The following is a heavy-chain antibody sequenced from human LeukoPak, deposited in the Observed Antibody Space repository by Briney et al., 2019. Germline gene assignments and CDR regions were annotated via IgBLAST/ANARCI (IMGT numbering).Heavy chain of an antibody. D-gene: IGHD3-10*01. J-gene: IGHJ4*02. Sequence: PGGSLRLSCAASGFTFSSYGMHWVRQAPGKGLEWVAFIRYDGSNKYYADSVKSRFTISRDNSKNTLYLQMNSLRAEDTAVYYCARMYGSGTYWGQGTLVTVSS. CDR3: ARMYGSGTY. V-gene: IGHV3-30*02. CDR2: IRYDGSNK. CDR1: GFTFSSYG.